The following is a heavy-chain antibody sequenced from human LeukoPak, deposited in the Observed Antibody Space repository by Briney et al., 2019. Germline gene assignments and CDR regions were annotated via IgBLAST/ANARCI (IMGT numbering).Heavy chain of an antibody. CDR2: IRYDGNYK. Sequence: GGSLRLSCAASGLTFSSYGMHWVRQAPGKGLGWVAFIRYDGNYKYYADSVKGRFTISRDNSKNTLDLQMNSLRAEDTAVYYCARQRFGQYFDYWGQGTLVTVSS. V-gene: IGHV3-30*02. D-gene: IGHD3-10*01. CDR1: GLTFSSYG. J-gene: IGHJ4*02. CDR3: ARQRFGQYFDY.